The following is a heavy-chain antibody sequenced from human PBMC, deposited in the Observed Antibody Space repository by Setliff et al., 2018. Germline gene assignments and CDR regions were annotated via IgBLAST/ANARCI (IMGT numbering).Heavy chain of an antibody. Sequence: GESLKISCAASGFTFSSYAMSWVRQAPGKGLEWVSAISGSGGSTYYADSVKGRFTISRDNSKNTLYLQMNSLRAEDTAVYYCAKDPQIRFLEWLSRVYFDYWGQGTLVTVS. CDR2: ISGSGGST. V-gene: IGHV3-23*01. CDR3: AKDPQIRFLEWLSRVYFDY. J-gene: IGHJ4*02. CDR1: GFTFSSYA. D-gene: IGHD3-3*01.